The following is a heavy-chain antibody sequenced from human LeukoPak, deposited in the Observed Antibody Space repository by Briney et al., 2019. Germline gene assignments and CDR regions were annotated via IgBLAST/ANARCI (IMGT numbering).Heavy chain of an antibody. CDR1: GFTFSSYW. Sequence: GGSLRLSCVASGFTFSSYWMSWVRQAPGKGLEWVAFIRYDGSDKFYADSVKGRFAISRDNSKNTLYLQMSSLRAEDTAVYYCAKSIAVAGVGGGRIFDYWGQGTLVTVSS. D-gene: IGHD6-19*01. J-gene: IGHJ4*02. CDR2: IRYDGSDK. CDR3: AKSIAVAGVGGGRIFDY. V-gene: IGHV3-30*02.